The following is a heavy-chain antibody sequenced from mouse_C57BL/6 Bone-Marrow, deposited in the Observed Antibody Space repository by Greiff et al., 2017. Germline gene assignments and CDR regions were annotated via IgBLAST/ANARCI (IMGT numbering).Heavy chain of an antibody. J-gene: IGHJ3*01. D-gene: IGHD4-1*02. CDR1: GYTFTSYW. V-gene: IGHV1-64*01. CDR3: ARVPNWDGMCAY. CDR2: IHPNSGST. Sequence: QVQLQQPGAELVKPGASVKLSCKASGYTFTSYWMHWVKQRPGQGLEWIGLIHPNSGSTTYNEKFKSKATLTVDKSSSTAYVQLSSLTSEDSAVDYCARVPNWDGMCAYWGQGTTVTVSA.